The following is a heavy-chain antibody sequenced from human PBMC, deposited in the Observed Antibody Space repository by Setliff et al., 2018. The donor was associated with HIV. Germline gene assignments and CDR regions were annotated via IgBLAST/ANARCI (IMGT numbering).Heavy chain of an antibody. CDR1: GYSFTNYW. CDR2: IYPGDFVT. V-gene: IGHV5-51*01. J-gene: IGHJ4*02. Sequence: PGESLTISCQASGYSFTNYWIGWVRQMPGKGLEWIGVIYPGDFVTRYGPSFQGQVFISADRSITTAYLQWDSLKASGTAMYYCTRRRRAPGIEDLEAYWGQGTLVTVSS. CDR3: TRRRRAPGIEDLEAY. D-gene: IGHD1-26*01.